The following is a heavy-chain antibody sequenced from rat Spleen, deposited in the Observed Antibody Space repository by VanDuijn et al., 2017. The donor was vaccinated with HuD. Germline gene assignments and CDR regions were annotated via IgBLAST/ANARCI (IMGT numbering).Heavy chain of an antibody. D-gene: IGHD1-4*01. Sequence: EVQLVESGGGLVQPGRSLKLSCAASGFTFSDYNMAWVRQAPKKGLEWVATIIYDGSRTYYRDSVKGRFTISRDNAKSILYLQMDSLRSEDTATYYCVRWTYTRRGFDYWGQGVMVTVSS. CDR1: GFTFSDYN. CDR3: VRWTYTRRGFDY. CDR2: IIYDGSRT. V-gene: IGHV5S10*01. J-gene: IGHJ2*01.